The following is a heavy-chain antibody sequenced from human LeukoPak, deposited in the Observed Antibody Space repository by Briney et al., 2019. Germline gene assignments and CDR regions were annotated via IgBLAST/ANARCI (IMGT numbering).Heavy chain of an antibody. CDR1: GYTFTGYY. V-gene: IGHV1-2*02. J-gene: IGHJ6*03. CDR2: INPNSGGT. Sequence: GASVKVSCKASGYTFTGYYMHWVRQAPGQGLEWMGWINPNSGGTNYAQKFQGRVTMTRDTSISTAYMELSRLRSDGTAVYYCARNYVSFYYYYMDVWGKGTTVTVSS. D-gene: IGHD1-7*01. CDR3: ARNYVSFYYYYMDV.